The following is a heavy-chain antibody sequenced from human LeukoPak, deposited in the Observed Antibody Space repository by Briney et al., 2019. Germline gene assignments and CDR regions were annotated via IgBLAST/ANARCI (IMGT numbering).Heavy chain of an antibody. V-gene: IGHV4-59*01. CDR2: IYYSGST. CDR3: ARETYSGYDFFDY. J-gene: IGHJ4*02. Sequence: PSETLSLTCTVSGGSISSYYWSWIRQPPGKGLEWIGYIYYSGSTNYNPSLKSQVTISVDTSKNQFSLKLSSVTAADTAVYYCARETYSGYDFFDYWGQGTLVTVSS. CDR1: GGSISSYY. D-gene: IGHD5-12*01.